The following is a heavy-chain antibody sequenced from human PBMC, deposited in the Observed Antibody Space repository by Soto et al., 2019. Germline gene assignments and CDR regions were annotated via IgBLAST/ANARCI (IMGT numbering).Heavy chain of an antibody. J-gene: IGHJ6*03. CDR1: GYTFTNYW. CDR3: ARQAGYSVYDYHYYMDV. D-gene: IGHD5-12*01. CDR2: IYPGDSDT. Sequence: PGESLKISCKGSGYTFTNYWIGWVRQKPGKGLEWMGIIYPGDSDTRYSPSFEGQVTISADKSISTVYLQWSSLKASDTAMYYCARQAGYSVYDYHYYMDVWGKGTTVTVSS. V-gene: IGHV5-51*01.